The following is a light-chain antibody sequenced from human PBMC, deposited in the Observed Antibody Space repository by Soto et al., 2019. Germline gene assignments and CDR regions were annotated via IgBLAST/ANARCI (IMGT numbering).Light chain of an antibody. CDR3: QQSYNTPFT. J-gene: IGKJ3*01. CDR2: AAS. V-gene: IGKV1-39*01. CDR1: QSISTY. Sequence: DIQMTQSPSSLSASVGDRVTITCRASQSISTYLNWYQQKPGKAPKLLVYAASSLQTGAPSRFSGSGSGTDFTLSISSLQPEDFATYYCQQSYNTPFTFGPGTKVNIK.